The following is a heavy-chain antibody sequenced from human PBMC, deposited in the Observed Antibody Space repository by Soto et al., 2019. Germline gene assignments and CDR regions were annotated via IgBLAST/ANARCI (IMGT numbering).Heavy chain of an antibody. V-gene: IGHV4-39*01. D-gene: IGHD2-15*01. CDR3: ASHLGYCSGGSCYPKAGAPSWFDP. J-gene: IGHJ5*02. Sequence: PSETLSLTCTVSGGSISSSSYYWGWIRQPPGKGLEWIGSIYYSGSTYYNPSLKSRVTISVDTSKNQFSLKLSSVTAADAAVYYCASHLGYCSGGSCYPKAGAPSWFDPWGQGTLVTVS. CDR1: GGSISSSSYY. CDR2: IYYSGST.